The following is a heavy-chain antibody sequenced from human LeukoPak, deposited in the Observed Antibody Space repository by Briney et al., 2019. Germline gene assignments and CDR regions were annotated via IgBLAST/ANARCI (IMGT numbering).Heavy chain of an antibody. J-gene: IGHJ4*02. Sequence: GGSLRLSCVGSGFTFSGYEMNWVRQAPGKGLEWVSHISNDGQKIYYADSVKGRFSISRDNAKNSVFLQMNSLRAEDTALYYCARSGGFDVTYFDSWGQGTLVTVSS. CDR1: GFTFSGYE. CDR2: ISNDGQKI. CDR3: ARSGGFDVTYFDS. V-gene: IGHV3-48*03. D-gene: IGHD1-26*01.